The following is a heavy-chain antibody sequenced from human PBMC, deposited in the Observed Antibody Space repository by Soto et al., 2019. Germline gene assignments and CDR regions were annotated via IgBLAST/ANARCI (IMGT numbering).Heavy chain of an antibody. CDR2: IYYSGST. J-gene: IGHJ3*02. V-gene: IGHV4-39*01. CDR3: ASPPIWFGTSKKGWVPNDAFDI. CDR1: GGSISSSSYY. Sequence: QLQLQESGPGLVKPSETLSLTCTVSGGSISSSSYYWGWIRQPPGKGLEWIGSIYYSGSTYYNPSLKSRVTIAVDTSKNQFSLKLSSVTAADTAVYYCASPPIWFGTSKKGWVPNDAFDIWGQGTMVTVSS. D-gene: IGHD3-10*01.